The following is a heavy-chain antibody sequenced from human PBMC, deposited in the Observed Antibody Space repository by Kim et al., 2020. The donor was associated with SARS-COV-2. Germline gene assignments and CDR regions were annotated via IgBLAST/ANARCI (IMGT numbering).Heavy chain of an antibody. CDR3: AGRPVKHWYFDL. J-gene: IGHJ2*01. Sequence: SETLSLTCTVYGGSFSGYYWSWIRQPLGKGLEWIGEVNHSGATNYSPSLKSRVTVSVDTSKNQLSLTLTSATAADTAVYYCAGRPVKHWYFDLWGRGTLV. CDR2: VNHSGAT. CDR1: GGSFSGYY. V-gene: IGHV4-34*01.